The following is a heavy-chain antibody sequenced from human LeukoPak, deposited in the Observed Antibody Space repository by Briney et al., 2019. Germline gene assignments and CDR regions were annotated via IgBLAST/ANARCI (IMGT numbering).Heavy chain of an antibody. CDR1: GDSINNPSYY. CDR2: IYYSGST. D-gene: IGHD2-8*01. Sequence: PSETLSLTCTVSGDSINNPSYYWGWIRQTPRKGLEYIGAIYYSGSTNYNPSLKSRVTISVDTSKNQFSLKLSSVTAADTAVYYCARSPLNIVLMVYAAYGPWYFDLWAVAPWSLSPQ. CDR3: ARSPLNIVLMVYAAYGPWYFDL. J-gene: IGHJ2*01. V-gene: IGHV4-61*01.